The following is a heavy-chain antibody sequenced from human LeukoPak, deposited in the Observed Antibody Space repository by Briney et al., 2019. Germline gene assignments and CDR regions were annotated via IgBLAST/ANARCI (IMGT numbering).Heavy chain of an antibody. V-gene: IGHV4-30-2*01. CDR2: IYHSGST. CDR3: ARSKGATTGGFDY. D-gene: IGHD1-26*01. J-gene: IGHJ4*02. CDR1: GGSISSGGYY. Sequence: SQTLSLTCTVSGGSISSGGYYWSWIRQPPGKGLEWIGYIYHSGSTYYNPSLKSRVTISVDRSKNQFSLKLSSVTAADTAVYYCARSKGATTGGFDYWGQGTLVTVSS.